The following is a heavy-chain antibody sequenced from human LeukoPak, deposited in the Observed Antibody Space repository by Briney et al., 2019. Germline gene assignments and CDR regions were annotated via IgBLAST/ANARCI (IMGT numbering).Heavy chain of an antibody. CDR3: AVGYQLDYGDYEADAFDI. CDR2: ISAYNGNT. D-gene: IGHD4-17*01. CDR1: GYTFTSYG. J-gene: IGHJ3*02. V-gene: IGHV1-18*04. Sequence: ASVKVSCKASGYTFTSYGISWVRQAPGQGLEWMGWISAYNGNTNYAQKLQGRVTMTTDTSTSTAYMELRSLRSDDTAVYYCAVGYQLDYGDYEADAFDIWGQGTMVTASS.